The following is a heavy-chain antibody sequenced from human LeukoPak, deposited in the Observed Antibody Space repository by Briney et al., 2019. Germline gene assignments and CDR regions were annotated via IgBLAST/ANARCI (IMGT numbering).Heavy chain of an antibody. CDR3: ARSGVAGPGGNY. Sequence: PGGSLRLSCAASGFTFSSYAMSWVRQAPGKGLEWVGNIKQDGSEKNYVDSVKGRFTISRDNAENSLYLQMNSLRAEDTAVYYCARSGVAGPGGNYWGQGTLVTVSS. D-gene: IGHD6-13*01. V-gene: IGHV3-7*03. J-gene: IGHJ4*02. CDR1: GFTFSSYA. CDR2: IKQDGSEK.